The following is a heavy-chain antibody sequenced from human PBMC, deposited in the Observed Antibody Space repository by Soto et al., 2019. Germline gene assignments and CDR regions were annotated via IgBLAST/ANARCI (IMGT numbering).Heavy chain of an antibody. Sequence: QLQLQESGPGLVKPSETLSLTCTVSGGSISSSSYYWGWIRQPPGKGLEWIGSIYYSGSTYYNPSLKSRATISVDTSKNQFSLKLSSVTAADTAVYYCARREKIFGVLTSGNWFDPWGQGTLVTVSS. J-gene: IGHJ5*02. D-gene: IGHD3-16*01. CDR3: ARREKIFGVLTSGNWFDP. CDR2: IYYSGST. CDR1: GGSISSSSYY. V-gene: IGHV4-39*01.